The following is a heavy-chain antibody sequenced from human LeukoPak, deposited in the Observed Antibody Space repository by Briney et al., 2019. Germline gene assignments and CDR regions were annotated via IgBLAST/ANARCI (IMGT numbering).Heavy chain of an antibody. V-gene: IGHV4-31*03. CDR1: GGSISSGGYY. CDR3: ARGRVGATTIWFDP. J-gene: IGHJ5*02. CDR2: IYYSGST. Sequence: SETLSLTCTVSGGSISSGGYYWSWIRQHPGKGLEWIGYIYYSGSTYYNPSLKSRVTISVETSKNQFSLKLSSVTAADTAVYYCARGRVGATTIWFDPWGQGTLVTVSS. D-gene: IGHD1-26*01.